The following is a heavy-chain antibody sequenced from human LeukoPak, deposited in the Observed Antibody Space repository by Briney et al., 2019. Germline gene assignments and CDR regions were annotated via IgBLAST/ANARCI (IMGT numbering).Heavy chain of an antibody. J-gene: IGHJ4*02. CDR2: IKQDGSEK. V-gene: IGHV3-7*01. D-gene: IGHD1-26*01. CDR1: GFTFSSYW. Sequence: GGSLRLSCAASGFTFSSYWMSWVRQAPGKGLEWVANIKQDGSEKYYVDSVKGRFTISRDNAKNSLYLQMNSLRAEDTAVYYCARARRVGTYSPFDYWGQGTLVTVSS. CDR3: ARARRVGTYSPFDY.